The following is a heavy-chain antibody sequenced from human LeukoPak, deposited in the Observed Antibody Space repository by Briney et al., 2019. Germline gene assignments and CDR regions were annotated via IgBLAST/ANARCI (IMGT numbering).Heavy chain of an antibody. Sequence: TGGSLRLSCAASGFTFSSYAMSWVRQAPGKGLEWVSAISGSGGSTYYADSVKGRFTISRDNSKNTLYLQMNSLRAEDTAVYYCAKEDTDSSGWYSTFGDAFDIWGQGTMVTVSS. J-gene: IGHJ3*02. D-gene: IGHD6-19*01. CDR3: AKEDTDSSGWYSTFGDAFDI. CDR1: GFTFSSYA. CDR2: ISGSGGST. V-gene: IGHV3-23*01.